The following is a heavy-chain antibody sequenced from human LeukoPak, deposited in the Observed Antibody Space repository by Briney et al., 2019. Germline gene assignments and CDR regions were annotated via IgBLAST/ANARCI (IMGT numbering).Heavy chain of an antibody. V-gene: IGHV4-34*01. D-gene: IGHD3-16*02. Sequence: PSETLSLTCAVYGGSFSGCYWSWIRQPPGKGLEWIGEINHSGSTNYNPSLKSRVTISVDTSKNQFSLKLSSVTAADTAVYYCARLSRRYVWGSYRFGAFGIWGQGTMVTVSS. J-gene: IGHJ3*02. CDR1: GGSFSGCY. CDR3: ARLSRRYVWGSYRFGAFGI. CDR2: INHSGST.